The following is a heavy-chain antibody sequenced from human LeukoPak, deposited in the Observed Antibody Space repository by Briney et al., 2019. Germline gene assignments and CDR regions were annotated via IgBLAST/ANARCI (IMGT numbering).Heavy chain of an antibody. CDR1: GYTLTELS. D-gene: IGHD4-17*01. V-gene: IGHV1-24*01. J-gene: IGHJ4*02. CDR2: FDPEDAEP. CDR3: ATTVEYGADFDY. Sequence: ASVKVSCKVSGYTLTELSMHWVRQAPGKGLEWMGGFDPEDAEPIYAEKFQGRVTMPEDTSTDTAYMELSSLRSEDTAVYYCATTVEYGADFDYWGQGTLVTVSS.